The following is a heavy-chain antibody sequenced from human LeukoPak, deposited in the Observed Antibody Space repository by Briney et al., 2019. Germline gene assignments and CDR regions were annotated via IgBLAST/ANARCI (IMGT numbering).Heavy chain of an antibody. Sequence: GSSVTVSCKASGYTFPSYGISWVRQAPGQGLEWMGWISAYNGNTNYVQKLQGRVTMTTDTSTSTAYMELRSLRSDDTAVYYCARGLAGGCSGGSCYYYYMDVWGKGTTVTVSS. D-gene: IGHD2-15*01. J-gene: IGHJ6*03. CDR2: ISAYNGNT. CDR1: GYTFPSYG. CDR3: ARGLAGGCSGGSCYYYYMDV. V-gene: IGHV1-18*01.